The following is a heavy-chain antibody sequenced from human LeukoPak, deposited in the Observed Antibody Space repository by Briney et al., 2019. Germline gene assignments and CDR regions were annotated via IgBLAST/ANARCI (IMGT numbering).Heavy chain of an antibody. CDR3: ARGTHGDYYYYYMDV. D-gene: IGHD4-17*01. J-gene: IGHJ6*03. V-gene: IGHV4-61*01. CDR1: GGSISSGSYY. Sequence: SETLSLTCTVSGGSISSGSYYWSWIRQPPGKGLEWIGYIYYSGSTNYNPSLKSRVTISVDTSKNQISLKLSSVTAADTAVYYCARGTHGDYYYYYMDVWGKGTTVTVSS. CDR2: IYYSGST.